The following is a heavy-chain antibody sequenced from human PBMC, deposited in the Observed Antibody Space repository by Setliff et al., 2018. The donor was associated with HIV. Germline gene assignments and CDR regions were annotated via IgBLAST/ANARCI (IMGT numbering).Heavy chain of an antibody. D-gene: IGHD3-22*01. CDR2: INPNSGGT. J-gene: IGHJ4*02. CDR1: GRTFTSYG. V-gene: IGHV1-2*02. Sequence: ASVKVSCKASGRTFTSYGISWVRQAPGQGLEWMGWINPNSGGTNYAQKFQGRVTMTRDTSISTAYMELSRLRSDDTAVYYCARGMDYYDTSGYYQYYFDYWGQGTLVTVSS. CDR3: ARGMDYYDTSGYYQYYFDY.